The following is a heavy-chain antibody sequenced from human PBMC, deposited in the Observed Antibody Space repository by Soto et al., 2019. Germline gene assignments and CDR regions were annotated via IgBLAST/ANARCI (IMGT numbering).Heavy chain of an antibody. D-gene: IGHD3-22*01. V-gene: IGHV3-7*03. Sequence: EVQLVESGGGLVQPGGSLRLSCAASGFSFGSYWMNWVRHAPGKGLEWVAIIKKDGSERYYVDSVEGRFIISRDNVKNSLYLQMNCPRAEDTAVYYCAVGPGWLIDYWGRGTLVIVSS. CDR3: AVGPGWLIDY. CDR1: GFSFGSYW. CDR2: IKKDGSER. J-gene: IGHJ4*02.